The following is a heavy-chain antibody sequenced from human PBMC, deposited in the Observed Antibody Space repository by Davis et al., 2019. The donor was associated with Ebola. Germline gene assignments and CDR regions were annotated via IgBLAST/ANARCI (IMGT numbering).Heavy chain of an antibody. V-gene: IGHV5-10-1*01. CDR1: GYSLTRYW. CDR2: IDPSDSYT. J-gene: IGHJ6*02. D-gene: IGHD2-21*01. CDR3: ARYSNRISSYGMDV. Sequence: GESLKIPCHGPGYSLTRYWISRVRQMPGKGLEWMGRIDPSDSYTNYSPSFQGHVTISADKSISTAYLQWSSLKASDTAMYYCARYSNRISSYGMDVWGQGTTVTVSS.